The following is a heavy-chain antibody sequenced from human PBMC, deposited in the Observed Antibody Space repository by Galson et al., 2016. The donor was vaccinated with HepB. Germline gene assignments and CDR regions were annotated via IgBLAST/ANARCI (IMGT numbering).Heavy chain of an antibody. J-gene: IGHJ4*02. CDR3: AKGLYGDYSYFDD. Sequence: SLRLSCAASGFTFNIYAMSWVRQAPGKGLEWVAAIAGSGAPTNYADSVKGRFTISRDNSKNTLDLQMNSRRAEDTAVYHCAKGLYGDYSYFDDWGQGTLVTVSS. D-gene: IGHD4-17*01. CDR2: IAGSGAPT. V-gene: IGHV3-23*01. CDR1: GFTFNIYA.